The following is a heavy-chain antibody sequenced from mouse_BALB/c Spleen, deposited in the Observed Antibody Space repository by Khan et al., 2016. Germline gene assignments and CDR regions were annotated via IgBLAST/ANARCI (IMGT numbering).Heavy chain of an antibody. CDR2: IRNKNKNYAT. V-gene: IGHV10S3*01. CDR1: GFTFNTNS. Sequence: EVQLVETGGGLVQPKGSLKLSCAASGFTFNTNSMNWVRQAPGKGLEWVARIRNKNKNYATHYADSVKGRFTISRDDSQNMLYLQMNTLTTEDTAMYYCVREDDPYAMAYWGQGTSVAVSS. D-gene: IGHD2-3*01. CDR3: VREDDPYAMAY. J-gene: IGHJ4*01.